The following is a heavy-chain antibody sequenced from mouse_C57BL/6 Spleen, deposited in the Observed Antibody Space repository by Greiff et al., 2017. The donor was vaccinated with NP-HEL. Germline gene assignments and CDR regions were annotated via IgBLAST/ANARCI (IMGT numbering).Heavy chain of an antibody. CDR2: IYPGDGDT. V-gene: IGHV1-82*01. D-gene: IGHD1-1*01. Sequence: QVQLQQSGPELVKPGASVKISCKASGYAFSSSWMNWVKQRPGQGLEWIGRIYPGDGDTNYNGKFKGKATLTADTSSSTAYMQLSSLTSEDSAVYFCARSECYDSSCYAMDYWGQGTSVTVSS. J-gene: IGHJ4*01. CDR3: ARSECYDSSCYAMDY. CDR1: GYAFSSSW.